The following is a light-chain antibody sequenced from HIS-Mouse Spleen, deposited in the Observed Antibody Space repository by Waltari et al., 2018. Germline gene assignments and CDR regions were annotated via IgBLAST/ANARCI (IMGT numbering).Light chain of an antibody. CDR3: QSYDSSNHLWV. Sequence: NFMLTQPPSVSESPGKTVTISCPRSRGSIASNYVQWYPQRPGSAPTTVIYEDNQRPSGVPDRFSGSIDSSSNSASLTISGLKTEEEADYYCQSYDSSNHLWVFGGGTKLTVL. J-gene: IGLJ3*02. V-gene: IGLV6-57*04. CDR2: EDN. CDR1: RGSIASNY.